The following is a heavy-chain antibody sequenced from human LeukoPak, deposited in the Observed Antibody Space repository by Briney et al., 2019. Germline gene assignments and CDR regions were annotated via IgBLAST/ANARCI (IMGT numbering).Heavy chain of an antibody. J-gene: IGHJ4*02. D-gene: IGHD5-24*01. V-gene: IGHV4-38-2*01. CDR3: ATWGYYNSYFDY. CDR1: GYSISSDNY. CDR2: IYHSGST. Sequence: SETLSLTCAVSGYSISSDNYWVWIRQPPGQGLEWTGGIYHSGSTYYNPSLKSRVTMSVDTSKNQFSLKLSSVTAADTAVYYYATWGYYNSYFDYWGQGTLVTVSS.